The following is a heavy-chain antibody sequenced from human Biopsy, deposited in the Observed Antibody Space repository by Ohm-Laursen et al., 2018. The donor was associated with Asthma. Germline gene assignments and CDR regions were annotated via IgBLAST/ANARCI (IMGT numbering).Heavy chain of an antibody. CDR1: GFTFSSFA. V-gene: IGHV3-23*01. Sequence: SLRLSCTASGFTFSSFAMSWVRQAPGKGLEWVSAITRSAGRTDYADSVKGRFTISRDNSKNTLYLQMNSLRAEDTAAYYCAREGHEYCSSTSCASFDYWGQGTLVTVSS. CDR3: AREGHEYCSSTSCASFDY. CDR2: ITRSAGRT. D-gene: IGHD2-2*01. J-gene: IGHJ4*02.